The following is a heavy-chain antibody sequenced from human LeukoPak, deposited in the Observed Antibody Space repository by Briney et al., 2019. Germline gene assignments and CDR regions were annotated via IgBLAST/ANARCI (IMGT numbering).Heavy chain of an antibody. V-gene: IGHV3-30*04. CDR1: GFTFENYA. CDR3: ARVGCRGEHCYYDH. CDR2: ISYDGSHI. D-gene: IGHD1/OR15-1a*01. J-gene: IGHJ4*02. Sequence: GGSLRLSCVGSGFTFENYAVHWVRQPPGKGLKWMSVISYDGSHIYYADSVEGRFTISRDNSKNTVYLQMNGLGPTDTAVYYCARVGCRGEHCYYDHWGQATLVTVS.